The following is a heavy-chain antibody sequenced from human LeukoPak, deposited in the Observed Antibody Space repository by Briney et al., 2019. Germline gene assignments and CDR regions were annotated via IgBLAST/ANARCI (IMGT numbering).Heavy chain of an antibody. CDR1: GYTFTGYY. D-gene: IGHD3-3*01. CDR2: INPNSGGT. J-gene: IGHJ4*02. Sequence: ASVKVSCKASGYTFTGYYMHWVRQAPGQGLEWMGWINPNSGGTNYAQKFQGRVTMTRDTSISTAYMELSRLRSDDTAVYYCARVSGDFWSGLAPTRPFDYWGQGTLVTVSS. CDR3: ARVSGDFWSGLAPTRPFDY. V-gene: IGHV1-2*02.